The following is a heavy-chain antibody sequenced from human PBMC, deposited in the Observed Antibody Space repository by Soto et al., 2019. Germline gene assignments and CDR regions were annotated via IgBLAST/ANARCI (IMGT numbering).Heavy chain of an antibody. CDR2: ISDTGGST. V-gene: IGHV3-23*01. CDR3: AKVGELAVGGFDY. CDR1: GFTFSSYA. J-gene: IGHJ4*02. Sequence: EVQLLESGGGLVQPGGSLRLSCAASGFTFSSYAMSWVRQAPGTGLEWVSRISDTGGSTYYADSVKGRFTISRDSSKNTLYLQMNRLRADDTAIYYCAKVGELAVGGFDYWGQGTLVTVSS. D-gene: IGHD2-15*01.